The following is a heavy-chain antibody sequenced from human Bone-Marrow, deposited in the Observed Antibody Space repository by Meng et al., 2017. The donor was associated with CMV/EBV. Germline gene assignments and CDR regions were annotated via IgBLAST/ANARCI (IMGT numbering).Heavy chain of an antibody. CDR2: INHSGST. D-gene: IGHD6-19*01. J-gene: IGHJ6*02. CDR1: GGSFSGYY. Sequence: GSLRLSCAVYGGSFSGYYWSWIRQPPGKGLEWIGEINHSGSTNYNPSLKSRVTISVDTSKNQFSLKLSSVTAADTAVYYCARDFRSGWYYYGMDVWGQGTTVTVSS. CDR3: ARDFRSGWYYYGMDV. V-gene: IGHV4-34*01.